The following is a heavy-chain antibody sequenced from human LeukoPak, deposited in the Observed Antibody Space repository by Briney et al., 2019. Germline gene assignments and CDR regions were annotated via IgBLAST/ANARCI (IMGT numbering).Heavy chain of an antibody. CDR2: ISSSSSTI. J-gene: IGHJ6*03. CDR3: ARASFNYDFWSGYLYYYYMDV. Sequence: GGSLRLSCAASGFTFSSYSMNWVRQAPGKGLEWVSYISSSSSTIYYADSVKGRFTISRDNARNSLYLQMNSLRAEDTAVYYCARASFNYDFWSGYLYYYYMDVWGKGTTVTVSS. D-gene: IGHD3-3*01. CDR1: GFTFSSYS. V-gene: IGHV3-48*04.